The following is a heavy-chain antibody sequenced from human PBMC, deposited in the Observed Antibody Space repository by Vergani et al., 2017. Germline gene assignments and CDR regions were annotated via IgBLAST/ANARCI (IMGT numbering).Heavy chain of an antibody. CDR3: ASEGYSNLSYYYYYGMDF. V-gene: IGHV4-39*07. Sequence: QLQLQESGPGLVKPSETLYLTCTVSGGSISSSSYYWGWIRQPLGKGLEWIGSIYYSRSTYYNPSLKSRVTISVDTSKNQFSLTLSSVTAADTAVYYCASEGYSNLSYYYYYGMDFWGQGTTVTVSS. J-gene: IGHJ6*02. CDR2: IYYSRST. CDR1: GGSISSSSYY. D-gene: IGHD4-11*01.